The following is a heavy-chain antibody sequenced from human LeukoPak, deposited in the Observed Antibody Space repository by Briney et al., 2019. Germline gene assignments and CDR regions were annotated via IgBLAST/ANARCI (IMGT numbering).Heavy chain of an antibody. CDR3: ARTKQQLIYYFDY. V-gene: IGHV1-2*02. Sequence: GASVKVSCKASGYTFTGYYMHWVRQAPGQGLEWMGWINPNSGGTNYAQKFQGRVTMTRDTSISTAYMELSRLRSDDTAVYYCARTKQQLIYYFDYWGQGTLVTVSS. CDR2: INPNSGGT. CDR1: GYTFTGYY. J-gene: IGHJ4*02. D-gene: IGHD6-13*01.